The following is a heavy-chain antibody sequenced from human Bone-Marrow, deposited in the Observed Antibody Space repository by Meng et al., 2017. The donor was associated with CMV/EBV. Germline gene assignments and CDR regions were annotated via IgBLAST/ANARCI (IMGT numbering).Heavy chain of an antibody. CDR2: ISAYNGNT. J-gene: IGHJ6*02. V-gene: IGHV1-18*04. CDR1: GYTFTGYY. CDR3: ARASGVGSGSYYNPYYYYYYGMDV. Sequence: ASVKVSCKASGYTFTGYYMHWVRQAPGQGLEWMGWISAYNGNTNYAQKLQGRVTMTTDTSTSTAYMELRSLRSDDTAVYYCARASGVGSGSYYNPYYYYYYGMDVWGQGTTVTVSS. D-gene: IGHD3-10*01.